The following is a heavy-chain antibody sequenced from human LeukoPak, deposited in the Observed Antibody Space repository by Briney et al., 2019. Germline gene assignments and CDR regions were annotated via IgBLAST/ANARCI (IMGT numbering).Heavy chain of an antibody. CDR2: ISSSSSTI. J-gene: IGHJ6*03. Sequence: PGGSLRLSCAASGFTFRSYSMNWVRQAPGKGLEWVSYISSSSSTIYYADPVKGRFTISRDNAKNSLYLQMNSLRAEDTAVYYCAKDQGTMVRGAPFYYYMDVWGKGTTVTVSS. D-gene: IGHD3-10*01. V-gene: IGHV3-48*01. CDR3: AKDQGTMVRGAPFYYYMDV. CDR1: GFTFRSYS.